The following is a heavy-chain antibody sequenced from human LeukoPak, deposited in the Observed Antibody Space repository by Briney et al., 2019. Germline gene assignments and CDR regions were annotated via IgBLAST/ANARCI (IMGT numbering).Heavy chain of an antibody. V-gene: IGHV4-61*10. D-gene: IGHD1-26*01. CDR3: ARDRGGSYYRWFDP. CDR1: GVSISYATYQ. CDR2: ISKSGTT. Sequence: SETLSLTCTVSGVSISYATYQWTWIRQSAGKGLEWIGLISKSGTTNYNPSHKSRVTISVDTSKNQFSLKLSSVTAADTAVYYCARDRGGSYYRWFDPWGQGTLVTVSS. J-gene: IGHJ5*02.